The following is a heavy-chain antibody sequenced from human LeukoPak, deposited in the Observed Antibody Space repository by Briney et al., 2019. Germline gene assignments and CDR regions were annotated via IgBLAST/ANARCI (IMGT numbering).Heavy chain of an antibody. CDR3: AKASWVSSADAVL. J-gene: IGHJ4*02. CDR1: GFTFSAYA. V-gene: IGHV3-23*01. CDR2: LRGNGDT. D-gene: IGHD3-16*01. Sequence: GGSLTLSCAASGFTFSAYAMSWVREAPARGLEWVSSLRGNGDTFYADFVKGRFTLSRDESRNTVYLQLNDLRVEDTAVYYCAKASWVSSADAVLWGQGTVVTVSS.